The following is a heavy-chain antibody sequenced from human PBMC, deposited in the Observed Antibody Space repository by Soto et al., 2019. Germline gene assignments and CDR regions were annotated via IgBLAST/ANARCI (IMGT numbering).Heavy chain of an antibody. CDR2: ISARGST. CDR1: GDSISHFY. J-gene: IGHJ2*01. Sequence: VQLQESGPGLVKPSETLSLTCTVYGDSISHFYWSLIRQPTGKGLESLGSISARGSTNYNPSLQSRVAMSLDTSKNQFSLRLTYLSAADTDVYFCARGMGLYFDLLGRGTLVTVFS. V-gene: IGHV4-4*07. D-gene: IGHD2-8*01. CDR3: ARGMGLYFDL.